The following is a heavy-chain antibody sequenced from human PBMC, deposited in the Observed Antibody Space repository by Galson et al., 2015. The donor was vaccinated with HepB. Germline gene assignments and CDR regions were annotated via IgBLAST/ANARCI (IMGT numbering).Heavy chain of an antibody. CDR2: INSDGSST. J-gene: IGHJ4*02. V-gene: IGHV3-74*01. CDR3: ASGITIFGVTDY. Sequence: SLRLSCAASGFTFSSYWMHWVRQAPGKGLVWVSRINSDGSSTSYADSVKGRFTISRDNAKNTLYLQMNSLRAEDTAVYYCASGITIFGVTDYWGQGTLVTVSS. CDR1: GFTFSSYW. D-gene: IGHD3-3*01.